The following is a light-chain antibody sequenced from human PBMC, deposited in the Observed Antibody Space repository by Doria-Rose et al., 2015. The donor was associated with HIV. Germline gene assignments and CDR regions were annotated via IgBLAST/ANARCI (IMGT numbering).Light chain of an antibody. CDR3: QQTYTSPST. Sequence: DIRLTQSPSSLSASVGGSVTITCRASHSINSYLNWYQQKPGKAPNLLIYGSFSMQGGVPSRFSGSGSGTEYTLTISNLQPEDFATYYYQQTYTSPSTFGQGTKIEIK. V-gene: IGKV1-39*01. J-gene: IGKJ1*01. CDR2: GSF. CDR1: HSINSY.